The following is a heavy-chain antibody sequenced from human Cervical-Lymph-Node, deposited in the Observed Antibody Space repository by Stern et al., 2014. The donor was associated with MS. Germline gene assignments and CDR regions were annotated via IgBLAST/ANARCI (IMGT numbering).Heavy chain of an antibody. J-gene: IGHJ6*02. CDR3: ARHPPRRKWDDPNYGMDV. CDR2: IYPDDSDI. V-gene: IGHV5-51*01. Sequence: EVQLVESGAEVKKPGESLKISCKGSGYTFTNNWIAWVRQMPGKGLEWMGIIYPDDSDIRYSPSLQGQVTISADKSLSTAYLPLRSLKAADSAVYYCARHPPRRKWDDPNYGMDVWGQGTTVTVSS. D-gene: IGHD1-1*01. CDR1: GYTFTNNW.